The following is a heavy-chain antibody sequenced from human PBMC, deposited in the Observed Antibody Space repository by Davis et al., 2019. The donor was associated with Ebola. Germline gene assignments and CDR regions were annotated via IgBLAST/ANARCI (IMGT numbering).Heavy chain of an antibody. CDR3: AKDWYSSSWYYYFDY. J-gene: IGHJ4*02. Sequence: ASVKVSCKASGYTFTGYYMHWVRQAPGQGLEWMGWINPNSGGTNYAQKFQGWVTMTRDTSISTAYMELSRLRSDDTAVYYCAKDWYSSSWYYYFDYWGQGTLVTVSS. CDR2: INPNSGGT. CDR1: GYTFTGYY. V-gene: IGHV1-2*04. D-gene: IGHD6-13*01.